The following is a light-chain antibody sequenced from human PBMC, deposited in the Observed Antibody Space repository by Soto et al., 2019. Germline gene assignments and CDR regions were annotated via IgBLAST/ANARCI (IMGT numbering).Light chain of an antibody. Sequence: QSALTQPASVSGSPGQSITISCTGTSSDIGGYNHVSWYQQHPGKAPKLMIYDVRNRPSGVSNRFSGSKSGNTASLTISGLQAEDEADYYCSSYTSSSTLGVFGTGTQLTVL. J-gene: IGLJ1*01. CDR1: SSDIGGYNH. CDR2: DVR. CDR3: SSYTSSSTLGV. V-gene: IGLV2-14*03.